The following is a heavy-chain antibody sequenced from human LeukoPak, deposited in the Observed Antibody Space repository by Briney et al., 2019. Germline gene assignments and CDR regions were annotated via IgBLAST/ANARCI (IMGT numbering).Heavy chain of an antibody. Sequence: ASVKVSCKASGYTFAGYYIHWVGQAPGQGPEWMGWINPNSGGTNFAQKFQGRVTMTRDTSISTAYMELSRLRSDDTAVYYCSRTDGSGLYYYYSGMDFWGQGTTVTVSS. J-gene: IGHJ6*02. V-gene: IGHV1-2*02. CDR2: INPNSGGT. D-gene: IGHD3-10*01. CDR3: SRTDGSGLYYYYSGMDF. CDR1: GYTFAGYY.